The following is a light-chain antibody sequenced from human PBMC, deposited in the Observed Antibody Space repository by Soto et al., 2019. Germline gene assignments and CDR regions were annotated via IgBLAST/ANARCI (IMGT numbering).Light chain of an antibody. CDR3: QQRSNWHRT. Sequence: DIVLTHSPATLALSPWERATLSCRASQSVSSYLAWYQQKPGQAPRLLIYDASNRVTGIPARFSGSGSGTNFTLTISSLEPEDFAVYYCQQRSNWHRTFGQGTKVDIK. CDR1: QSVSSY. CDR2: DAS. J-gene: IGKJ1*01. V-gene: IGKV3-11*01.